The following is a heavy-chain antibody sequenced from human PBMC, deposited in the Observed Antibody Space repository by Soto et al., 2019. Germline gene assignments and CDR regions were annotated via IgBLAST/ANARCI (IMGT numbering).Heavy chain of an antibody. CDR2: ISAYNGNT. D-gene: IGHD2-2*01. CDR1: GYTFTSYG. Sequence: RASVKVSCKASGYTFTSYGISWVRQAPGQGLEWMGWISAYNGNTNYAQKLQGRVTMTTDTSTSTAYMELRSLRSDDTAVYYCARFTWSSFYIVVPAATLFDYWGQGTLVTVSS. J-gene: IGHJ4*02. CDR3: ARFTWSSFYIVVPAATLFDY. V-gene: IGHV1-18*01.